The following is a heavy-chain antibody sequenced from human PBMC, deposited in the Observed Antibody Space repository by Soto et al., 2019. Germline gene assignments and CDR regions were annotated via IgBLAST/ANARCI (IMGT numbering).Heavy chain of an antibody. J-gene: IGHJ6*02. CDR2: INHSGST. CDR3: ARGGSSSWYPYYGMDV. D-gene: IGHD6-13*01. V-gene: IGHV4-34*01. Sequence: SETLSLTCAVYGGSFSGYYWSWIRQPPGKGLEWIGEINHSGSTNYNPSLKSRVTISVDTSKDQFSLKLSSVTAADTAVYYCARGGSSSWYPYYGMDVWGQGTTVTVSS. CDR1: GGSFSGYY.